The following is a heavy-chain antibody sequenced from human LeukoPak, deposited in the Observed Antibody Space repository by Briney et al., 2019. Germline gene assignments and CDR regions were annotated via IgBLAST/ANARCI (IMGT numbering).Heavy chain of an antibody. CDR1: GGSISSSSYY. Sequence: SETLSLTCTVSGGSISSSSYYWGWIRQPPGKGLEWIGSIYYSGNTFYNPSLKSRVTISLDTSKNHFSLKLSSVTAADTAVYYCAREQSGSYNYWGQGTLVTVSS. V-gene: IGHV4-39*07. J-gene: IGHJ4*02. D-gene: IGHD1-26*01. CDR3: AREQSGSYNY. CDR2: IYYSGNT.